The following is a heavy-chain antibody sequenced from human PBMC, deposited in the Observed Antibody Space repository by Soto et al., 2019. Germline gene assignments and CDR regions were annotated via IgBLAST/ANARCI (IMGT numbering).Heavy chain of an antibody. CDR3: AKDWRLRFKAEGAYYYYGMDV. CDR1: GFTFSSYG. CDR2: ISYDGSNK. D-gene: IGHD5-12*01. V-gene: IGHV3-30*18. J-gene: IGHJ6*02. Sequence: PGGSLRLSCAASGFTFSSYGMHWVRQAPGKGLEWVAVISYDGSNKYYADSVKGRFTISRDNSKNTLYLQMNSLRAEDTAVYYCAKDWRLRFKAEGAYYYYGMDVWGQGTTVTVSS.